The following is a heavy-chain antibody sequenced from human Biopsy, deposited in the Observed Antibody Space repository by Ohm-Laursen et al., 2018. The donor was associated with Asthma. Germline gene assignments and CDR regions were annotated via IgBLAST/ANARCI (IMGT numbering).Heavy chain of an antibody. CDR3: ARDYGGNSGYYYGMDV. V-gene: IGHV3-7*01. CDR1: GFTFSDYA. CDR2: INGDGSQK. D-gene: IGHD4-23*01. Sequence: SLRLSCSASGFTFSDYAIYWVRQAPGKGLEWVATINGDGSQKSYVDSVTGRFTISRDNSKNSLHLEMNSLRAEDTAVYYCARDYGGNSGYYYGMDVWGQGTTVTVSS. J-gene: IGHJ6*02.